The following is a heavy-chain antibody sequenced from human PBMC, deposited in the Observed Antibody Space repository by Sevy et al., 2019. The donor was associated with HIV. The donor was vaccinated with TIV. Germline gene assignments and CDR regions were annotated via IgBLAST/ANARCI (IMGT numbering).Heavy chain of an antibody. V-gene: IGHV3-15*01. Sequence: GGYLRLSCAASGFTFTYAWMTWVRQAPGKGLEWVGRIKSIPDGGTTDYAAPVKGRFTISRDDSKNTLFLQMTSLKTEDTAVYYCSTDPIIVLLVTDGMDVWGQGTTVTVSS. CDR2: IKSIPDGGTT. CDR3: STDPIIVLLVTDGMDV. CDR1: GFTFTYAW. D-gene: IGHD2-8*01. J-gene: IGHJ6*02.